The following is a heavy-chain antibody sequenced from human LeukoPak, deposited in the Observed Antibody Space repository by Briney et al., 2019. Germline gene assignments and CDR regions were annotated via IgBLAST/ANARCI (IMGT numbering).Heavy chain of an antibody. CDR2: ISSNGGST. J-gene: IGHJ4*02. V-gene: IGHV3-64*01. D-gene: IGHD5-12*01. Sequence: EGSLRLSCAASGFTFSSYAMHWVRQAPGKGLEYVSAISSNGGSTYYANSVKGRFTISRDNSKNTLYLQMGSLRAEDMAVYYCARALKVDIVATGLDYWGQGTLVTVSS. CDR1: GFTFSSYA. CDR3: ARALKVDIVATGLDY.